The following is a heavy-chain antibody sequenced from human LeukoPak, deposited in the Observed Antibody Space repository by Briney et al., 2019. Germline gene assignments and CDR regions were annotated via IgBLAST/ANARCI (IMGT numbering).Heavy chain of an antibody. V-gene: IGHV1-8*01. CDR3: ASHYCSSTSCYASFDP. Sequence: ASVKVSCKASGYTFTSYDINWVRQATGQGLEWMGWMNPNSGDTGYAQKFQGRVTMTRNTSISTAYMELSSLRSEDTAVYYCASHYCSSTSCYASFDPWGQGTLVTVSP. J-gene: IGHJ5*02. D-gene: IGHD2-2*01. CDR1: GYTFTSYD. CDR2: MNPNSGDT.